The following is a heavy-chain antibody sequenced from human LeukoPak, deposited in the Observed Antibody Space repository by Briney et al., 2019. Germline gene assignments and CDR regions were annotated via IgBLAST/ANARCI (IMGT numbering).Heavy chain of an antibody. J-gene: IGHJ4*02. CDR2: IWYDGSNK. CDR1: GFTFSSYG. V-gene: IGHV3-33*06. D-gene: IGHD6-19*01. CDR3: AKANPVAGTFDY. Sequence: GGSLRLSCAASGFTFSSYGMHWVRQAPGKGMEWEAVIWYDGSNKHYADSVKGRFTISRDNSKNTLYLQMNSLRAEDTAVYYCAKANPVAGTFDYWGQGTLVTVSS.